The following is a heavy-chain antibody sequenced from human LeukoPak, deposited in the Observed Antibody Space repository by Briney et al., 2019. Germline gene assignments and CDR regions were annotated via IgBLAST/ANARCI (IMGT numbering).Heavy chain of an antibody. D-gene: IGHD3-3*01. CDR2: ISGSGGGT. Sequence: PGGSLSLSCAASGFAFSNYAMSWIRQAQGKGQERVSGISGSGGGTFYADSAQGCFTISRDNSKNTLYLQMNSLRAEDTAVYYCAKDRWNTVLAHFDYWGQGTLVTVSP. J-gene: IGHJ4*02. CDR1: GFAFSNYA. V-gene: IGHV3-23*01. CDR3: AKDRWNTVLAHFDY.